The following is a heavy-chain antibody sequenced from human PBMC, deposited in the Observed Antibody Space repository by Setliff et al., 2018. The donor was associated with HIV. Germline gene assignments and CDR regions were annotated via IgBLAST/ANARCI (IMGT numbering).Heavy chain of an antibody. D-gene: IGHD4-17*01. CDR3: ARGRYGGNDLDY. V-gene: IGHV1-69*13. CDR2: IIPMFGTA. CDR1: GYTFTKFD. J-gene: IGHJ4*02. Sequence: GASVKVSCKASGYTFTKFDINWVRQATGQGLEWMGGIIPMFGTAHYAQKFQGRVTITADESTTTAYMELSSLRSEDTAVYYCARGRYGGNDLDYWGQGTLVTVSS.